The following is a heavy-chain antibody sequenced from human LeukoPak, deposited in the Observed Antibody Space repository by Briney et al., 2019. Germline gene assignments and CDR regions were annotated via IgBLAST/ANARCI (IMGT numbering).Heavy chain of an antibody. CDR1: GYTFSSYA. CDR3: ARVIPQESSSWYLFYPNWYFDL. CDR2: INTNTGNP. Sequence: GASVKVSCKASGYTFSSYAMTGVRQAPGQGLEWMGGINTNTGNPTYAQGFTGRFVFSLDTSVNTAYLQISSLKAEDTAVYYCARVIPQESSSWYLFYPNWYFDLWGRGTLVTVSS. J-gene: IGHJ2*01. V-gene: IGHV7-4-1*02. D-gene: IGHD6-13*01.